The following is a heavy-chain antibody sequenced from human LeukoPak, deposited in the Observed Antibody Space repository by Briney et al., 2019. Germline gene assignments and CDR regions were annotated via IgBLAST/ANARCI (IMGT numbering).Heavy chain of an antibody. CDR3: ARDRYYDPDAFDI. D-gene: IGHD3-22*01. CDR2: MNPNSGNT. CDR1: GYTFTSYD. J-gene: IGHJ3*02. Sequence: GASVKVSCKASGYTFTSYDINWVRQATGQGLEWMGWMNPNSGNTGYAQKFQGRVTITRNTSISTAYMELSSLRSEDTAVYYCARDRYYDPDAFDIWGQGTMVTVSS. V-gene: IGHV1-8*03.